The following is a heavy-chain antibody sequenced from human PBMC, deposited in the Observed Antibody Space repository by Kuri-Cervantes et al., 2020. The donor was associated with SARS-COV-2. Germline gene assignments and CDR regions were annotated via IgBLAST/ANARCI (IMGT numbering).Heavy chain of an antibody. CDR2: IYYSGST. D-gene: IGHD6-13*01. J-gene: IGHJ3*02. Sequence: SETLSLTCTVSGDSLSSSSYYWGWIRQPPGKGLEWIGNIYYSGSTYYNPSLKSRVTMSVDTSKNQFSLKLSSVTAADTAVYYCARGTAPQLDAFDIWGQGTMVTVSS. V-gene: IGHV4-39*07. CDR3: ARGTAPQLDAFDI. CDR1: GDSLSSSSYY.